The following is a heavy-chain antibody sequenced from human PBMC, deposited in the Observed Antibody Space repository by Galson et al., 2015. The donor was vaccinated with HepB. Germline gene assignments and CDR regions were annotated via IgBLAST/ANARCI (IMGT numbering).Heavy chain of an antibody. Sequence: SLRLSCAASGFTFSTYSIHWVRQAPGKGLEWVAFISNDGRNKNYADSVKGRFTISRANSKNTVYLQMNSLRTEDTGIYYCAGEDYSSGWYGAGLGNWFDPWGQGTLVSVSS. J-gene: IGHJ5*02. D-gene: IGHD6-19*01. V-gene: IGHV3-30*04. CDR3: AGEDYSSGWYGAGLGNWFDP. CDR1: GFTFSTYS. CDR2: ISNDGRNK.